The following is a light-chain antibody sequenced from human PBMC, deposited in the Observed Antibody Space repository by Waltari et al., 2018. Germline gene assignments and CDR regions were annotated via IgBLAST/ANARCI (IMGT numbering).Light chain of an antibody. V-gene: IGKV3-20*01. CDR3: QQYGSSPRYT. CDR2: GAT. J-gene: IGKJ2*01. Sequence: EIVLTQSPGTLSLSPGERATLSCRASQSVSSRYLAWYQQKPGQAPRLLIFGATSRATGIPDRFSGSGSGTDFTLTISRLEPEDFAVYYCQQYGSSPRYTFGQGTKVEIK. CDR1: QSVSSRY.